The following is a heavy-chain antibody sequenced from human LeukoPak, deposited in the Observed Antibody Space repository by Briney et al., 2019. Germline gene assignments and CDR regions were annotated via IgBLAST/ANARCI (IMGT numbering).Heavy chain of an antibody. J-gene: IGHJ4*02. D-gene: IGHD6-19*01. CDR2: IRYDGSNK. V-gene: IGHV3-30*02. CDR3: AKDHLPGIVVADRDY. CDR1: GFTFSTYG. Sequence: GGSLRLSCGASGFTFSTYGMHWVRQAPGKGLEWVAFIRYDGSNKYYADSVKGRFTISRDSSKNTLYLQMNSLRAEDTAVYYCAKDHLPGIVVADRDYWGLGTLVTVSS.